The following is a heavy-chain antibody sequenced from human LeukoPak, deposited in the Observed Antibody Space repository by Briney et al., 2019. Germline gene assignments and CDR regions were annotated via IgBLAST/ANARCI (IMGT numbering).Heavy chain of an antibody. D-gene: IGHD6-19*01. V-gene: IGHV3-7*04. CDR3: ARARLAVSGNYFEN. CDR2: IKEDGSEK. Sequence: GGSLRLSCAASGFTFSDYYMSWIRQAPGKGLEWVANIKEDGSEKYYVDSVKGRFTISRDNAKNSLYLQMNSLRVEDTAVYHCARARLAVSGNYFENWGQGTLVTVSS. J-gene: IGHJ4*02. CDR1: GFTFSDYY.